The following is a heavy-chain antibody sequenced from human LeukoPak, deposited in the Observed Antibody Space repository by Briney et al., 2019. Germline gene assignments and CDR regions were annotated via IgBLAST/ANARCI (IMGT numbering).Heavy chain of an antibody. J-gene: IGHJ4*02. CDR3: ARVSDWNDFDY. V-gene: IGHV4-59*01. D-gene: IGHD1-1*01. CDR2: ISNSGST. Sequence: SETLSLTCTVSGASISHDYWSWIRQPPNKTLEWIGYISNSGSTNYNPSLRGRVTMSVDTSRNQMSLTLSSVTAADTAVYYCARVSDWNDFDYWGQGILVTVS. CDR1: GASISHDY.